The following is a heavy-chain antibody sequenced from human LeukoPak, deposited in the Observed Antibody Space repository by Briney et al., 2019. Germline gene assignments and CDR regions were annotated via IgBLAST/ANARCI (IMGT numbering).Heavy chain of an antibody. V-gene: IGHV4-39*01. D-gene: IGHD2-15*01. Sequence: SETLSLTCTVSGGSISSSSYYWGWIRQPPGKGLEWIRSIYYSETTYYNPSLKSRVTISVDTSKTQFSLKLSSVTAADTAVYYCARADIEVDYWGQGTLVTVSS. CDR2: IYYSETT. J-gene: IGHJ4*02. CDR3: ARADIEVDY. CDR1: GGSISSSSYY.